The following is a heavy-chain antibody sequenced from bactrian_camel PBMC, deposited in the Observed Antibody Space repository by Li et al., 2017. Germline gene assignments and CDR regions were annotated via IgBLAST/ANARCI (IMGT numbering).Heavy chain of an antibody. V-gene: IGHV3S53*01. D-gene: IGHD3*01. CDR2: LDTDGTI. Sequence: VQLVESGGGSVQAGGSLRLSCAASGQSLSDYSMAWFRQVPGKNRQGVAALDTDGTISYADSVTGRFTISHDGAKNTVYLQMNDLKPEDTAVYYCAEDGWVEQDGRCDSGAQGTQVTVS. CDR1: GQSLSDYS. J-gene: IGHJ4*01. CDR3: AEDGWVEQDGRCDS.